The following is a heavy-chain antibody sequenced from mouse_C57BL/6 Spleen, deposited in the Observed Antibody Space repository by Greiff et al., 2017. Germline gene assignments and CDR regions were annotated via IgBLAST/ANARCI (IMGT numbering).Heavy chain of an antibody. J-gene: IGHJ4*01. CDR3: AREFIATYYYAMDY. D-gene: IGHD1-1*01. CDR1: GYAFSSSW. V-gene: IGHV1-82*01. Sequence: QVQLQQSGPELVKPGASVKISCKASGYAFSSSWMNWVKQRPGKGLEWIGRIYPGDGDTNYNGKFKGKATLTADKSSSTAYMQLSSLTSEDSAVYFCAREFIATYYYAMDYWGQGTSVTVSS. CDR2: IYPGDGDT.